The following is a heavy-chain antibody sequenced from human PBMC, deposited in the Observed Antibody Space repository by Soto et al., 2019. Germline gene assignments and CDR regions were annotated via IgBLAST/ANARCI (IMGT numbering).Heavy chain of an antibody. CDR1: GGSISSGDYY. J-gene: IGHJ4*02. D-gene: IGHD4-4*01. V-gene: IGHV4-30-4*01. CDR2: IYYSGFT. Sequence: QVQLQESGPGLVKPSQTLSLTCTVSGGSISSGDYYWSWIRQPPGKGLEWIGYIYYSGFTYYNPSLNSRLTMSVDTSKNQYSLKLSSVIAADTAVYYCARSDNYVPFEHWGQGTLVTVSS. CDR3: ARSDNYVPFEH.